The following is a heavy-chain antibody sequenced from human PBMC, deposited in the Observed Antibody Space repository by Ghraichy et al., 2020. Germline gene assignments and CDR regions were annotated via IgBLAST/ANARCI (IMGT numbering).Heavy chain of an antibody. D-gene: IGHD1-7*01. CDR2: IYYSGST. J-gene: IGHJ3*02. Sequence: SETLSLTCTVSGGSISSSTYYWGWIRQPPGKGLEWIGTIYYSGSTYYNPSLKSRVTISLDTSKNQFSLKLSSVTAADTAVYYCATPGMGITETDDAFDIWGQGTMVTVSS. CDR1: GGSISSSTYY. CDR3: ATPGMGITETDDAFDI. V-gene: IGHV4-39*01.